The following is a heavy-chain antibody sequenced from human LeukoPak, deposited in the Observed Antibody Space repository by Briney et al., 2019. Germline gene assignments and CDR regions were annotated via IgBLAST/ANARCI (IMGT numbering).Heavy chain of an antibody. CDR1: GFTFSSYA. D-gene: IGHD3-9*01. Sequence: PGGSLRLSCAASGFTFSSYAMSWVRQAPGKGLEWVSAISGSGGSTYYADSVKGRFTISRDNSKNTLYLQMNSLRAEDTAVYYCAKVPFYDILTGLLLWGKGTLVTVSS. J-gene: IGHJ4*02. V-gene: IGHV3-23*01. CDR3: AKVPFYDILTGLLL. CDR2: ISGSGGST.